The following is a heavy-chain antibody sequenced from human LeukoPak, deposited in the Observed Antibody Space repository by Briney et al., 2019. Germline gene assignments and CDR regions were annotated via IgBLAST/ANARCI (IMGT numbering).Heavy chain of an antibody. J-gene: IGHJ3*02. D-gene: IGHD2-2*01. V-gene: IGHV5-51*01. Sequence: GESLKISCKGSGYSFTSYWIGWVRQMPGKGLDWMGIIYPGDSDTRYSPSFQGQVTISADKSISTAYLQWSSLKASDTAMYYCASNTDIRGYCSSTSCSSDAFDIWGQGTMVTVSS. CDR1: GYSFTSYW. CDR3: ASNTDIRGYCSSTSCSSDAFDI. CDR2: IYPGDSDT.